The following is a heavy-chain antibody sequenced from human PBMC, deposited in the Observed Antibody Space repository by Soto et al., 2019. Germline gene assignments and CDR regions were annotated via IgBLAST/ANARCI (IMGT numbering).Heavy chain of an antibody. V-gene: IGHV1-69*13. CDR3: ARGYCSSTSCYSTLDY. D-gene: IGHD2-2*01. CDR1: GGTFSSYA. CDR2: IIPIFGTA. Sequence: GASVKVSCKASGGTFSSYAISWVRQAPGQGLEWMGGIIPIFGTANYAQKFQGRVTITADESTSTAYMELSSLRSEDTAVYYCARGYCSSTSCYSTLDYWGQGTLVTVSS. J-gene: IGHJ4*02.